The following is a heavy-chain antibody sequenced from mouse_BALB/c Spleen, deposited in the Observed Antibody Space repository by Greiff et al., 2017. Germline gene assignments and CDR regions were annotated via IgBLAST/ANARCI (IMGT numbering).Heavy chain of an antibody. CDR1: GYTFTSYY. J-gene: IGHJ3*01. CDR3: TRARNYGSSYWFAY. V-gene: IGHV1S81*02. Sequence: VQLQQSGAELVKPGASVKLSCKASGYTFTSYYMYWVKQRPGQGLEWIGEINPSNGGTNFNEKFKSKATLTVDKSSSTAYMQLSSLTSEDSAVYYCTRARNYGSSYWFAYWGQGTLVTVSA. D-gene: IGHD1-1*01. CDR2: INPSNGGT.